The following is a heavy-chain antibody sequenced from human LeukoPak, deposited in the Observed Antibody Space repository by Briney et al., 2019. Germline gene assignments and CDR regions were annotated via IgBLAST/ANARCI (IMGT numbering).Heavy chain of an antibody. Sequence: ASVKVSCKASGYTFTGYYMHWVRQAPGQGLEWMGWINPNSGGTNYAQKFQGRVTMTRDTSISTAYMELSRLRSDDTAVYYCARGACYYDSSGYYVDWVFDYWGQGTLVAVSS. CDR1: GYTFTGYY. V-gene: IGHV1-2*02. CDR3: ARGACYYDSSGYYVDWVFDY. J-gene: IGHJ4*02. D-gene: IGHD3-22*01. CDR2: INPNSGGT.